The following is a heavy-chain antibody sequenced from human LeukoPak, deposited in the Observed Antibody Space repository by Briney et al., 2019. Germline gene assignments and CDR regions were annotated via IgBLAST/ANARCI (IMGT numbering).Heavy chain of an antibody. CDR3: ASPAGNLGYCSSTSCYESAFDI. CDR1: GFTFSSYA. D-gene: IGHD2-2*01. J-gene: IGHJ3*02. V-gene: IGHV3-30*04. Sequence: PGRSLRLSCAASGFTFSSYAMHWVRQAPGKGLEWVAVISYDGSNKYYADSVKGRFTISRDNSKNTLHLQMNSLRAEDTAVYYCASPAGNLGYCSSTSCYESAFDIWGQGTMVTVSS. CDR2: ISYDGSNK.